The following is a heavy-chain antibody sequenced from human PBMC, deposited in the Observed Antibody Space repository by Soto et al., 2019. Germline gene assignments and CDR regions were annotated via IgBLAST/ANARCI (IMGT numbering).Heavy chain of an antibody. V-gene: IGHV3-21*02. J-gene: IGHJ4*02. CDR3: VRDDGLVVSNSAFDY. D-gene: IGHD1-26*01. CDR1: GFSFSTYN. Sequence: EVQVVESGGGLVKPGGSLRLSCATSGFSFSTYNRNWVRQAPGKGLEWVSSINGRSNYKYYTDSVKGRFAISRDNPKNSLYLQMHSLRVEDTAVYYCVRDDGLVVSNSAFDYWGQGTLVTVSS. CDR2: INGRSNYK.